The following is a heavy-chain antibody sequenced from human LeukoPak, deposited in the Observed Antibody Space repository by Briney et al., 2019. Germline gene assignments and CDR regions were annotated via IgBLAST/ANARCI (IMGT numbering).Heavy chain of an antibody. J-gene: IGHJ5*02. CDR1: GYTFTSYG. CDR2: ISAYNGNT. V-gene: IGHV1-18*01. D-gene: IGHD3-10*01. Sequence: ASVKVSCKASGYTFTSYGISWVRQAPGQGLEWMGWISAYNGNTNYAQKLQGRVTMTTDTSTSTAYMELRSLRSDDTAVYYCARAGGSGSYYNPYPDWFDPWGQGTLVTVSS. CDR3: ARAGGSGSYYNPYPDWFDP.